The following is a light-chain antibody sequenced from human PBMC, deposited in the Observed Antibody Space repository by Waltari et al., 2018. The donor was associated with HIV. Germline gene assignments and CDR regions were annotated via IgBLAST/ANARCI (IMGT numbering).Light chain of an antibody. V-gene: IGKV1-39*01. J-gene: IGKJ1*01. Sequence: DIQTTQYPSSLSAAVGDRVTITCRASQDIKNYLNWYQQKTGKAPRLLIYAASSLQTGVPARCSGSGSGTEFTFTISSLQPEDFATYYCQQSYNTPRTFGQGTKVEIK. CDR2: AAS. CDR1: QDIKNY. CDR3: QQSYNTPRT.